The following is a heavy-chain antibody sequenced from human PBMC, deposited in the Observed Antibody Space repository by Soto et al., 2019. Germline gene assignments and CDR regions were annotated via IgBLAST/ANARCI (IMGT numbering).Heavy chain of an antibody. CDR3: ARGRDGYSYGYGWFDP. D-gene: IGHD5-18*01. V-gene: IGHV1-8*01. J-gene: IGHJ5*02. Sequence: QVQLVQSGAEVKKPGASVKVSCKASGYTFTSYDINWVRQATAQGLEWMGWMNPNSGNTGYTQKFQGRDTMTRNTSISTAYMELSSLRSEDTAVYYCARGRDGYSYGYGWFDPWGQGTLVTVSS. CDR1: GYTFTSYD. CDR2: MNPNSGNT.